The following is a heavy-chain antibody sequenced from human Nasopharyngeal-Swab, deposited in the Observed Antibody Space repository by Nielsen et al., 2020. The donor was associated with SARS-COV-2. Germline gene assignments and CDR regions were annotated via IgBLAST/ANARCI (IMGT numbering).Heavy chain of an antibody. J-gene: IGHJ4*02. CDR2: ISTSGTTT. V-gene: IGHV3-11*04. CDR1: GFTFSDYY. CDR3: ARFMTTVTSFDY. Sequence: GESLKISCAASGFTFSDYYMAWIRQAPGKGLEWVSYISTSGTTTDSADSVKGRFTISRDNAKNSLYLQMNSLRAEDTAVYYCARFMTTVTSFDYWGQGILVTVSS. D-gene: IGHD4-17*01.